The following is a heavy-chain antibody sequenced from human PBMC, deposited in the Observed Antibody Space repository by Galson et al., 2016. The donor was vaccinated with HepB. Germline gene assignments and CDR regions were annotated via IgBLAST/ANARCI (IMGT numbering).Heavy chain of an antibody. CDR2: IKQDGSEK. Sequence: SLRLSCAASGFTFTTYTMNWLRQAPGRGLEWVATIKQDGSEKYYVDSVKGRVTISRDNAKNSLYLHMKSLRAEDTAVYYCARDAGGFDCWGQGTLVTVSS. J-gene: IGHJ4*02. CDR3: ARDAGGFDC. CDR1: GFTFTTYT. V-gene: IGHV3-7*03. D-gene: IGHD3-10*01.